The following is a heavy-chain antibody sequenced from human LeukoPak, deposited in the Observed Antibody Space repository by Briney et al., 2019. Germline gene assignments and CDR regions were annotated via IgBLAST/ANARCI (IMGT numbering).Heavy chain of an antibody. D-gene: IGHD3-16*01. CDR1: GFTLSMYS. J-gene: IGHJ4*02. CDR3: ARSNYGDSSRYGY. V-gene: IGHV3-48*02. Sequence: GGSLRLSCAASGFTLSMYSMSWVRQRPGKGLEWVSYISSGRSATQYADSVKGRFTISRDSAKNSLYLQMNSLRDEDSAIYYCARSNYGDSSRYGYWGQGTLVTVSS. CDR2: ISSGRSAT.